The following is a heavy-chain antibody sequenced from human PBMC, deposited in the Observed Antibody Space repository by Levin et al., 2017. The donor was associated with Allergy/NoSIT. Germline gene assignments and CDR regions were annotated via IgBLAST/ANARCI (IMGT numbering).Heavy chain of an antibody. CDR2: IRSKAYGGTT. CDR1: GFTFGDYA. V-gene: IGHV3-49*03. CDR3: TRDYGEARWRIQLWSYYFDY. Sequence: GESLKISCTASGFTFGDYAMSWFRQAPGKGLEWVGFIRSKAYGGTTEYAASVKGRFTISRDDSKSIAYLQMNSLKTEDTAVYYCTRDYGEARWRIQLWSYYFDYWGQGTLVTVSS. J-gene: IGHJ4*02. D-gene: IGHD5-18*01.